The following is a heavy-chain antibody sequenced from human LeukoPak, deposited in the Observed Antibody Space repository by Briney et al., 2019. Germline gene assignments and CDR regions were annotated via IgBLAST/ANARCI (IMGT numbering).Heavy chain of an antibody. J-gene: IGHJ4*02. D-gene: IGHD6-6*01. CDR2: IIPIFGTA. V-gene: IGHV1-69*13. Sequence: GASVKVSCKASGGTFSSYAISWVRQAPGQGLEWMGGIIPIFGTANYAQKFQGRVTITADESTSTAYMELRSLRSDDTAVYYCARASQYSSSFDYWGQGTLVTVSS. CDR1: GGTFSSYA. CDR3: ARASQYSSSFDY.